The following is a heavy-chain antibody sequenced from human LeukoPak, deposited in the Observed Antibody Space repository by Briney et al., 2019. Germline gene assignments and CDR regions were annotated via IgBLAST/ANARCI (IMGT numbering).Heavy chain of an antibody. CDR3: ARDVDSSGYQLDY. CDR2: INPSGGST. D-gene: IGHD3-22*01. CDR1: GYTFTRYY. Sequence: ASVKVSCKASGYTFTRYYMHGVRQAPGKGLEWTGIINPSGGSTSYAQKFQGRVTMTRDTSTSTVYMELSSLRSEDTAVYYCARDVDSSGYQLDYWGQGTLVTVSS. V-gene: IGHV1-46*01. J-gene: IGHJ4*02.